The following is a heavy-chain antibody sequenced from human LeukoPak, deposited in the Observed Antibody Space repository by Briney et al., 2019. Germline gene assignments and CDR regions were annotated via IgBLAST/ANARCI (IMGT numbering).Heavy chain of an antibody. D-gene: IGHD6-13*01. CDR1: GGSFSGYY. J-gene: IGHJ4*02. V-gene: IGHV4-34*01. Sequence: SGTLSLTCAVYGGSFSGYYWSWIRQPPGKGLEWIGEINHSGSTNYNPSLRSRVTISVDTSKNQFSLKLSSVTAADTAVYYCAVFIAAAGYFDYWGQGTLVTVSS. CDR2: INHSGST. CDR3: AVFIAAAGYFDY.